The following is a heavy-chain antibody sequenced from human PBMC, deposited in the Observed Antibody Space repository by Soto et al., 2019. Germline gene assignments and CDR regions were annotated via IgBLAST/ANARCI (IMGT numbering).Heavy chain of an antibody. CDR1: GFTFSTYT. J-gene: IGHJ4*02. CDR3: AQDMRPDGVWDFDY. CDR2: VSQDGTA. Sequence: VQLLESGGGLAQPGGSLSLSCAASGFTFSTYTMAWVRQAPGRGPEWVAGVSQDGTARYADSVKGRFTISRDNSRDTVYLQMIALRGEDTAVYYCAQDMRPDGVWDFDYWGQGTLVTVSS. D-gene: IGHD4-17*01. V-gene: IGHV3-23*01.